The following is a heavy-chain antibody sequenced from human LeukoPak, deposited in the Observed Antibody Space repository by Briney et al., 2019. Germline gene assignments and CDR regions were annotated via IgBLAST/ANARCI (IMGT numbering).Heavy chain of an antibody. CDR1: GVSISNHY. J-gene: IGHJ4*02. CDR3: VRHSRLVAFDY. Sequence: PSETLSLTCTVSGVSISNHYSSWIRQPPGKGLEWIGYIYYTGNTNYNPSLKSRVTISEDTTKNQVSLKLSSVTAADTAVYYCVRHSRLVAFDYWGQGILVTASS. D-gene: IGHD5-12*01. CDR2: IYYTGNT. V-gene: IGHV4-59*08.